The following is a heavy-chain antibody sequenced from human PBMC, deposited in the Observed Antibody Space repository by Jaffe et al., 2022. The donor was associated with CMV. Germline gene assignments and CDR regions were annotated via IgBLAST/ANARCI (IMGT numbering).Heavy chain of an antibody. CDR2: IYYSGST. J-gene: IGHJ6*03. CDR3: ARDQAAMETNPNYYYYMDV. CDR1: GGSISSYY. Sequence: QVQLQESGPGLVKPSETLSLTCTVSGGSISSYYWSWIRQPPGKGLEWIGYIYYSGSTNYNPSLKSRVTISVDTSKNQFSLKLSSVTAADTAVYYCARDQAAMETNPNYYYYMDVWGKGTTVTVSS. D-gene: IGHD5-18*01. V-gene: IGHV4-59*01.